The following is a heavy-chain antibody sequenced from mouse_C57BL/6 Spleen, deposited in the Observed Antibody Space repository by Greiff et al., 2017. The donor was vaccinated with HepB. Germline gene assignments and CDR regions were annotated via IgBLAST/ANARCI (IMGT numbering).Heavy chain of an antibody. J-gene: IGHJ2*01. V-gene: IGHV5-16*01. CDR1: GFTFSDYY. CDR3: ARVMVIGYGSSYGGNYFDY. D-gene: IGHD1-1*01. Sequence: DVKLVESEGGLVQPGSSMKLSCTASGFTFSDYYMAWVREGPEKGLEWVANINYDGSSTYYLDSLKSRFIISRDNAKNILYLQMSSLKSEDTATYYCARVMVIGYGSSYGGNYFDYWGQGTTLTVSS. CDR2: INYDGSST.